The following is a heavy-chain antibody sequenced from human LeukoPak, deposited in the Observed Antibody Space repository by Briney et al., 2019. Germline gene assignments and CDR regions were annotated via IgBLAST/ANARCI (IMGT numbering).Heavy chain of an antibody. V-gene: IGHV3-7*01. CDR3: ARDPHRGGDFDY. Sequence: PEGSLRLSCAASGFTFSSYWMNWVRQAPGKGLEWVANIKQDGSDKYYVDSVRGRFTISRDNAKNSLYLQMNSLRAEDTAVYYCARDPHRGGDFDYWGQGTLVTVSS. CDR1: GFTFSSYW. D-gene: IGHD3-16*01. J-gene: IGHJ4*02. CDR2: IKQDGSDK.